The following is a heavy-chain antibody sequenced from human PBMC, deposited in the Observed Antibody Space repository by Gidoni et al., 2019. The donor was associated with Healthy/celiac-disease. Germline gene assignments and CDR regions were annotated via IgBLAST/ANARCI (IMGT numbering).Heavy chain of an antibody. V-gene: IGHV3-23*01. Sequence: EVQLLESGGGLVQPGGSLRLSCSASGFTFSSYAMSWVRQAPGKGLEWVSAISGSGGSTYYADSVKGRFTISRDNSKNTLYLQMNSLRAEDTAVYYCAKEGYSSGWYFGAGDGMDVWGQGTTVTVSS. CDR3: AKEGYSSGWYFGAGDGMDV. D-gene: IGHD6-19*01. J-gene: IGHJ6*02. CDR2: ISGSGGST. CDR1: GFTFSSYA.